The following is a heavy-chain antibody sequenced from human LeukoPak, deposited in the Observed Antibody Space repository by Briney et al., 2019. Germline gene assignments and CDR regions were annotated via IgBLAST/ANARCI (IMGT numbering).Heavy chain of an antibody. D-gene: IGHD2-2*01. CDR3: AKDMFKEIVVVPAANY. V-gene: IGHV3-23*01. CDR2: ISGSGGST. J-gene: IGHJ4*02. CDR1: GFTFSSYA. Sequence: GGSLRLSCAASGFTFSSYAMSWVRQAPGKGLEWVSAISGSGGSTYYADSVKGRLTISRDNSKNTLYVQMNSLRAEDTAVYYCAKDMFKEIVVVPAANYWGQGTLVTVSS.